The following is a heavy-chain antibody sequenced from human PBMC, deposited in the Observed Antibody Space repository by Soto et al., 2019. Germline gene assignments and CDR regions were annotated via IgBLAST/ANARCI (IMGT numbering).Heavy chain of an antibody. Sequence: EVQLLESGGGLVQPGGSLRLSCAASGFTFRIYAMSWVRQVPGKGLEWVSTISDSADSAYYADSVKGRFTISRDNSKNTLYLQMNSLRAEDTAVYYCARTLRAGGNYFLDYWGLGTQVTVSS. V-gene: IGHV3-23*01. CDR2: ISDSADSA. J-gene: IGHJ4*02. D-gene: IGHD1-26*01. CDR1: GFTFRIYA. CDR3: ARTLRAGGNYFLDY.